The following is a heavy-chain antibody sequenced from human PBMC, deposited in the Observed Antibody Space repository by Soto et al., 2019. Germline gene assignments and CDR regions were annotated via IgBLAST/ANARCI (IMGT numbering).Heavy chain of an antibody. Sequence: QITLKESGPTPVKPTQTLTLTCSFSGFSLTTNGAGVAWVRQPPGKALEWLTLVYWDDDKRYSPSLQNRLTINKDSSKNQVVLRLTDLDPRDTGTYFCAHVRQGIFDFWGQGTLVTVSS. D-gene: IGHD3-10*01. V-gene: IGHV2-5*02. CDR3: AHVRQGIFDF. CDR2: VYWDDDK. J-gene: IGHJ4*02. CDR1: GFSLTTNGAG.